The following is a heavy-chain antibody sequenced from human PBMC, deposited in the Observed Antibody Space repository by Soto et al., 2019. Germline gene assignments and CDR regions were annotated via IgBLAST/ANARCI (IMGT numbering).Heavy chain of an antibody. CDR3: ARAPQTVAGAGIWY. CDR2: ISGYNGDT. Sequence: ASVKVSCKASGYTFTSCGMSWVRQAPGQGLEWMGWISGYNGDTNYAQKYQGRVTMTTDTSTSTAYMELRSLRSDDTAVYYCARAPQTVAGAGIWYWGQGTLVTVSS. CDR1: GYTFTSCG. D-gene: IGHD6-13*01. V-gene: IGHV1-18*01. J-gene: IGHJ4*02.